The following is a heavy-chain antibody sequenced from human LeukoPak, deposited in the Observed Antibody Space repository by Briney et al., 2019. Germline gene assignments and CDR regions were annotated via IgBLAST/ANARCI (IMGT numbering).Heavy chain of an antibody. Sequence: ASVKVSCKPSGYTFTSYDINWVRQAPGQGLEWMGWMNPNSGNTGYAQKFQGRVTITRNTSISTAYMELSSLRSEDTAVYYCARGRTIREKNWFDPWGQGTLVTVSS. J-gene: IGHJ5*02. CDR2: MNPNSGNT. CDR1: GYTFTSYD. D-gene: IGHD2-21*01. V-gene: IGHV1-8*03. CDR3: ARGRTIREKNWFDP.